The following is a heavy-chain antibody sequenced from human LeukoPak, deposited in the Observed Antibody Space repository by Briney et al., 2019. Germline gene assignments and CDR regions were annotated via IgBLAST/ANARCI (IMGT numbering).Heavy chain of an antibody. CDR1: GYGFSSYW. Sequence: GESLKISCKGSGYGFSSYWIGWVRQMPGKGLEWLGIIYPADSDTRYSPSLQGQVTISVDRSISTAYLQWGSLQASDTAVYYCSRHGCQLHGRGMDVWGQGTTVTVS. CDR3: SRHGCQLHGRGMDV. D-gene: IGHD5-24*01. J-gene: IGHJ6*02. V-gene: IGHV5-51*01. CDR2: IYPADSDT.